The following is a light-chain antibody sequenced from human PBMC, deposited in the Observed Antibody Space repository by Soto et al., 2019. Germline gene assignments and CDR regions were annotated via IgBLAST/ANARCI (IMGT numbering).Light chain of an antibody. CDR3: QNYGNSPWT. CDR2: DAS. Sequence: EIVLTQSPGTLSLSPGERATLSCRASQSVRTNYLAWYQQKPGQAPRLLIYDASNRATGIPARFSGSGSGTDFTLTISGLEPEDFAVYYCQNYGNSPWTFGQGTKVDIK. CDR1: QSVRTNY. V-gene: IGKV3-20*01. J-gene: IGKJ1*01.